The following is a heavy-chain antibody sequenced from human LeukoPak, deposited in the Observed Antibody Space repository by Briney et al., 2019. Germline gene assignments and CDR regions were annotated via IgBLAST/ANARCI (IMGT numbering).Heavy chain of an antibody. J-gene: IGHJ4*02. CDR1: GYTFTDYY. CDR2: ISTYNANT. V-gene: IGHV1-18*01. D-gene: IGHD2-8*01. CDR3: AREECSIGVCYPSGY. Sequence: ASVKVSCRASGYTFTDYYMHWVRQAPGQGLEWMGWISTYNANTNYALKLQGRVTLTTDTSTSTAYMELKSLRSDDTAVYYCAREECSIGVCYPSGYWGQGTLVTVSS.